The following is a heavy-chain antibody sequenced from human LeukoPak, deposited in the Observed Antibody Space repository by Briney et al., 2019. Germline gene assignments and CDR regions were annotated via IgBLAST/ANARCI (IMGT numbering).Heavy chain of an antibody. CDR2: ISSSGSTI. D-gene: IGHD5-18*01. J-gene: IGHJ4*02. V-gene: IGHV3-48*03. Sequence: PGGSLRPSCAASGFTFSSYEMNWVRQAPGKGLEWVSYISSSGSTIYYADSVKGRFTISRDNAKNSLYLQMNSLRAEDTAVYYCARVPGWGYSSPQDYWGQGTLVTVSS. CDR1: GFTFSSYE. CDR3: ARVPGWGYSSPQDY.